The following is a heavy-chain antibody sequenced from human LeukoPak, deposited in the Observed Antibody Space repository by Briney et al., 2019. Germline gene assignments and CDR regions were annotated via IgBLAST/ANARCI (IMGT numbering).Heavy chain of an antibody. D-gene: IGHD3-10*01. CDR2: IYYSGST. Sequence: SETLSLTCAVYGGSFSGYYWSWIRQHPGKGLEWIGYIYYSGSTYYNPSLKSRVTISVDTSKNQFSLKLSSVTAADTAVYYCARAHRGSGSYYPPFFDYWGQGTLVTVSS. J-gene: IGHJ4*02. CDR1: GGSFSGYY. V-gene: IGHV4-31*11. CDR3: ARAHRGSGSYYPPFFDY.